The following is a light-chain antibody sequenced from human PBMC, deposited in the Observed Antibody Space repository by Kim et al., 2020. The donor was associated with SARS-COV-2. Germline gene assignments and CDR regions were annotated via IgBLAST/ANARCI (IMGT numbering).Light chain of an antibody. CDR1: SRRSYY. CDR2: GKN. CDR3: NSRESSGNHLSVV. V-gene: IGLV3-19*01. Sequence: GQTVRIRCQGDSRRSYYAGWYQQKPGQAPGLVIYGKNNRPSGIPDRFSGSSSGNTASLTITGAQAEDEADYYCNSRESSGNHLSVVFGGGTQLTVL. J-gene: IGLJ2*01.